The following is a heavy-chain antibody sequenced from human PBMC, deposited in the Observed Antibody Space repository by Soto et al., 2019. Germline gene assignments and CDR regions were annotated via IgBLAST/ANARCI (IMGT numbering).Heavy chain of an antibody. D-gene: IGHD3-10*01. Sequence: SETLSLTCAVSGASITSGDYYWSWIRETPGKGLDWIAYIHHGGGADYNPSLKSRVSISVDKSKNHFSLRVNSVTAADTAVYYCARTTERCTYYGPGSLTYFDPWGRGTLVTLSS. CDR1: GASITSGDYY. J-gene: IGHJ5*02. CDR3: ARTTERCTYYGPGSLTYFDP. CDR2: IHHGGGA. V-gene: IGHV4-30-4*01.